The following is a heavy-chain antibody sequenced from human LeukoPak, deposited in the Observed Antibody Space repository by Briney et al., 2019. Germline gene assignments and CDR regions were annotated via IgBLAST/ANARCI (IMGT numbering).Heavy chain of an antibody. CDR3: ARADYDTSGSDY. J-gene: IGHJ4*02. V-gene: IGHV3-7*01. D-gene: IGHD3-22*01. CDR1: RFIFSNYW. CDR2: IKDDEGEK. Sequence: GGSLRLSCAASRFIFSNYWMGWVRQAPGKGLEWVASIKDDEGEKYYVDSVKGRFTISRDNSKNTLYLQMNSLRAEDTAVYYCARADYDTSGSDYWGQGTLVTVSS.